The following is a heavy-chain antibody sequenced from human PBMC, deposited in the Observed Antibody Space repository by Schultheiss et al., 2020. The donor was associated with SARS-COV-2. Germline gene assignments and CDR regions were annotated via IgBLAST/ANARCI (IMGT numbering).Heavy chain of an antibody. D-gene: IGHD6-13*01. Sequence: GGSLRLSCAASGFTFSSYGMHWVRQAPGKGLEWVAVISYDGSNKYYADSVKGRFTISRDNSKNTLYLQMNSLRAEDTAVYYCAKGQSLSSWFVDYWGQGTLVTVSS. J-gene: IGHJ4*02. CDR2: ISYDGSNK. CDR3: AKGQSLSSWFVDY. CDR1: GFTFSSYG. V-gene: IGHV3-30*18.